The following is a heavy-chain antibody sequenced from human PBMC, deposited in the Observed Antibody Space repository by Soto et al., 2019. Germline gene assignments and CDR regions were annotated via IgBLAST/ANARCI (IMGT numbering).Heavy chain of an antibody. J-gene: IGHJ4*02. CDR1: GGSFSGYY. V-gene: IGHV4-34*01. CDR2: INHSGST. D-gene: IGHD5-18*01. Sequence: PSETLSLTCAVYGGSFSGYYWSWIRQPPGKGLEWIGEINHSGSTNYNPSLKSRVTISVDTSKNQFSLKLSSVTAADTAVYYCARVPLRGYSYGAFDYWGQGTLVTVSS. CDR3: ARVPLRGYSYGAFDY.